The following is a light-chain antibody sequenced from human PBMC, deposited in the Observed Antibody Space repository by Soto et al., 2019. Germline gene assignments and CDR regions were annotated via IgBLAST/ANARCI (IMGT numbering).Light chain of an antibody. CDR3: SSYTTRSTLV. J-gene: IGLJ3*02. Sequence: QSALTQPASVSGSPGQSITISCTGTSSDIGAYIYVSWYQQHPGKAPKLMIYEVTNRPSGVSERFSGSKSGNTASLTISGLQDEDEADYYCSSYTTRSTLVFGGGTKLTVL. CDR1: SSDIGAYIY. V-gene: IGLV2-14*01. CDR2: EVT.